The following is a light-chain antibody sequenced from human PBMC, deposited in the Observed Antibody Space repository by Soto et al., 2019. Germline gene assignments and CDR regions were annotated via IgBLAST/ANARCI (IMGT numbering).Light chain of an antibody. J-gene: IGKJ2*01. CDR2: AAS. Sequence: IQLTQSPSSLSASVGDRVTITCRASQGISSYLAWYQQKPGKAPKLLIYAASTLQSGVPSRFSGSGSGTDFTLTISSLQPEDFATYNCQQLNSYSYTFGQGTTLEIK. V-gene: IGKV1-9*01. CDR3: QQLNSYSYT. CDR1: QGISSY.